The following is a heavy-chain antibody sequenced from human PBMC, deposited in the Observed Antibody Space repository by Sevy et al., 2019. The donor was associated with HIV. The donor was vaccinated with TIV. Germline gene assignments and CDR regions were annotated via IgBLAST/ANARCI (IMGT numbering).Heavy chain of an antibody. D-gene: IGHD1-26*01. CDR3: ARDLISGSYGVWFDP. Sequence: GGSLRLSCAASGFTFSSYSMNWVRHAPGKGLEWVSSISSSSSYMYYEDSVKGRFTISRDNAKKSLYLQMNSLRVEDKDVYYCARDLISGSYGVWFDPWGQGTLVNVSS. V-gene: IGHV3-21*01. CDR1: GFTFSSYS. J-gene: IGHJ5*02. CDR2: ISSSSSYM.